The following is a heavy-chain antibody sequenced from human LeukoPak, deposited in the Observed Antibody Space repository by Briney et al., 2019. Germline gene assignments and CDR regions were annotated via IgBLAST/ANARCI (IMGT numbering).Heavy chain of an antibody. Sequence: PGGSLRLSCAASGSTFSSYAMSWVRQAPGKGLEWVGFIRSKAYGGTTEYAASVKGRFTISRDDSKSIAYLQMSSLKTEDTAVYYCTRALGYDFWDLMYWGQGTLVTVSS. CDR2: IRSKAYGGTT. CDR3: TRALGYDFWDLMY. J-gene: IGHJ4*02. CDR1: GSTFSSYA. D-gene: IGHD3-3*01. V-gene: IGHV3-49*04.